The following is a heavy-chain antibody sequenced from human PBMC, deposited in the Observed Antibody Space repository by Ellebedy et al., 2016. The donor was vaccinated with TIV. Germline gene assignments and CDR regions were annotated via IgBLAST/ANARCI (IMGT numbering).Heavy chain of an antibody. J-gene: IGHJ4*02. CDR3: TRASDFDY. Sequence: GESLKISXAASGFTFSTYGMTWVRQAPGKGLQWVSYISSSGTPIYYADSVKGRFTISRDNAKNSLYLQLNSLRDEDTAVYYCTRASDFDYWGQGTRVTVSS. V-gene: IGHV3-48*02. D-gene: IGHD1-26*01. CDR1: GFTFSTYG. CDR2: ISSSGTPI.